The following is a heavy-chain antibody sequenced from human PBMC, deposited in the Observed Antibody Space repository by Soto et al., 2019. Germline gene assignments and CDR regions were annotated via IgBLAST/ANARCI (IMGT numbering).Heavy chain of an antibody. J-gene: IGHJ4*02. D-gene: IGHD2-21*01. V-gene: IGHV3-33*06. CDR2: IWYDGSNK. Sequence: QVQLVESGGGVVQPGRSLRLSCAASGFSFTTYGMHWVRQAPGEGLEWVAVIWYDGSNKYYADSVKGRFTISRDTSKNTLYLQMNRLRAEDTAVYYWAKDGGGGAVVPDYWGQGTLVTVSS. CDR3: AKDGGGGAVVPDY. CDR1: GFSFTTYG.